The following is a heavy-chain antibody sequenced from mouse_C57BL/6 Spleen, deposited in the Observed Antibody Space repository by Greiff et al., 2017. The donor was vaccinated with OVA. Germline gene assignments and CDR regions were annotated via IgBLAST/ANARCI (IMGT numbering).Heavy chain of an antibody. V-gene: IGHV1-61*01. CDR1: GYTFTSYW. D-gene: IGHD1-1*01. Sequence: QVQLQQPGAELVRPGSSVKLSCKASGYTFTSYWMDWVKQRPGQGLEWIGNIYPYDSGTHYNQKFKDKATLTVDKSSSTAYMQLSSLTSEDSAVYYCATYYGSRTRYFDDWGTGTTVTVSS. CDR2: IYPYDSGT. J-gene: IGHJ1*03. CDR3: ATYYGSRTRYFDD.